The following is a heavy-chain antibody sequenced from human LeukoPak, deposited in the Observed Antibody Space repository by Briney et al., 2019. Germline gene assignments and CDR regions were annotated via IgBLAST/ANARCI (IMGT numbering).Heavy chain of an antibody. V-gene: IGHV1-8*01. D-gene: IGHD6-6*01. Sequence: ASVKVSCKASGYTFTSYDINWVRQATGQGLEWMGWMNPNSGNTGYAQKFQGRVTMTRNTSISTAYMELSSLRSEDTAVYYCARSIAASGGYCGMDVWGQGTTVTVSS. CDR1: GYTFTSYD. CDR2: MNPNSGNT. CDR3: ARSIAASGGYCGMDV. J-gene: IGHJ6*02.